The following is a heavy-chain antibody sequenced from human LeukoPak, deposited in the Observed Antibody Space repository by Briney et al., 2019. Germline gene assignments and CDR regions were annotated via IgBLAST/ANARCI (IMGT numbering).Heavy chain of an antibody. CDR2: IYYSGST. CDR1: GGSINSYY. D-gene: IGHD2-8*01. CDR3: TSGGMVSGDF. J-gene: IGHJ4*01. V-gene: IGHV4-59*01. Sequence: SETLSLTCTVSGGSINSYYWSWIRQPPGKGLEWIGYIYYSGSTSYNPSLNSRVTISRDTSKNQFSPNLRSVTAADTAVYYCTSGGMVSGDFWGHGTLVTVSS.